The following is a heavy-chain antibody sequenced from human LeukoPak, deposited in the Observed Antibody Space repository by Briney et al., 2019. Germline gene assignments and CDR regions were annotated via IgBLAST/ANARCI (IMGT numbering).Heavy chain of an antibody. Sequence: SQTLSFTCAISGDSVSSNSGAWNWIRQSPSRGLEWLGRTYYRSKWNNNYAVSVKSRITINPDTSKNQFSLHLNSVTPEDTAVYYCAGGPGSLLHWGQGILVTVSS. J-gene: IGHJ4*02. CDR2: TYYRSKWNN. CDR3: AGGPGSLLH. V-gene: IGHV6-1*01. CDR1: GDSVSSNSGA.